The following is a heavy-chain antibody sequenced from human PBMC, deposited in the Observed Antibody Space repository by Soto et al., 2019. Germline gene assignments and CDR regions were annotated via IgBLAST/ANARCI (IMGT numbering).Heavy chain of an antibody. CDR1: GGSISSYY. D-gene: IGHD2-15*01. CDR2: IYYSGST. CDR3: ARLYCSGGFCHEFDY. J-gene: IGHJ4*02. Sequence: GGSISSYYWSWIRQPPGKGLEWIGYIYYSGSTYYNPSLKSRVTISVDTSKNQFSLKLSSVTAADTAVYYCARLYCSGGFCHEFDYWGQGTLVTVSS. V-gene: IGHV4-59*06.